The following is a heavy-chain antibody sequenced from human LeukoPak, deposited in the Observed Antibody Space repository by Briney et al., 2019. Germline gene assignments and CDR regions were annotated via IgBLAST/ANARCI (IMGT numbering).Heavy chain of an antibody. D-gene: IGHD4-11*01. CDR3: ARDTRTVSPHF. CDR1: GFTFSSYA. Sequence: PGRSLRLSCAVSGFTFSSYAMHWVRQAPGKGLEWVAVISYDGSNKYYADSVKGRFTISRDNSKNTLYLQMNSLRAEDTAVYYCARDTRTVSPHFWGQGTLVTVSS. J-gene: IGHJ4*02. CDR2: ISYDGSNK. V-gene: IGHV3-30-3*01.